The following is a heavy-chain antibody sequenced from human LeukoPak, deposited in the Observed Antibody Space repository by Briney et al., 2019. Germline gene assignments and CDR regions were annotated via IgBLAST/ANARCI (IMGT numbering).Heavy chain of an antibody. CDR2: ISSSGSYT. D-gene: IGHD2-2*01. Sequence: GGSLRISCAASGFTFRDYCMSWIRQAPGKGLEWVSYISSSGSYTKKADSVEGRFTISRDNAKNSMYLQMNSLRAEDTAVYYCVRTCDAVTGAFDIWGQGTMVTVSS. CDR3: VRTCDAVTGAFDI. J-gene: IGHJ3*02. CDR1: GFTFRDYC. V-gene: IGHV3-11*03.